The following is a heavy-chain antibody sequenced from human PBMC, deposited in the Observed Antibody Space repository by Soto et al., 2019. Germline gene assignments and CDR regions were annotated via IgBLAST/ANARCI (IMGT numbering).Heavy chain of an antibody. CDR1: GFTFSGSA. CDR2: IRRRAKNYAT. J-gene: IGHJ4*02. V-gene: IGHV3-73*02. D-gene: IGHD3-22*01. Sequence: EVQLVESGGDVVQPGGSLKLSCAASGFTFSGSAMHWVRQASGKWLEWVGHIRRRAKNYATVYAASVKGRFIISRDDSKNTAYLQMNSLKTDDTAVYYCTRTLDVSDYFSPDFDSWRQGTLVTVSS. CDR3: TRTLDVSDYFSPDFDS.